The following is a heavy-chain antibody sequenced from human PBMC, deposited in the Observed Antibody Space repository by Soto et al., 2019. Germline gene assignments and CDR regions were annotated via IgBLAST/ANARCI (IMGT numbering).Heavy chain of an antibody. Sequence: VPLVESGGGVVQPGRSLRLSCAASGFTFSSYAMHWVRQAPGKGLDWVAVISYDGSNKYYADSVKGRFTISRDNSKNTLYVQMNSLRAEDTAVYYCARGPSSLTRFDYWGQGTLVTVSS. D-gene: IGHD2-2*01. V-gene: IGHV3-30-3*01. CDR3: ARGPSSLTRFDY. J-gene: IGHJ4*02. CDR1: GFTFSSYA. CDR2: ISYDGSNK.